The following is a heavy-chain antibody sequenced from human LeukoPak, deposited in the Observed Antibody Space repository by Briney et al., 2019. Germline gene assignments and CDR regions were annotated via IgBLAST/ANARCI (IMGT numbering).Heavy chain of an antibody. D-gene: IGHD2/OR15-2a*01. CDR2: NSVYNGNT. Sequence: ASVKVSCKASGYTFTGYYMHWVRQAPGQGLEWMGWNSVYNGNTDHAQKFQGRVTMTTETSTSTAYMELRSLRSDDTAVYYCARRLIVDDGFDIWGQGTMVTVSS. CDR1: GYTFTGYY. V-gene: IGHV1-18*04. CDR3: ARRLIVDDGFDI. J-gene: IGHJ3*02.